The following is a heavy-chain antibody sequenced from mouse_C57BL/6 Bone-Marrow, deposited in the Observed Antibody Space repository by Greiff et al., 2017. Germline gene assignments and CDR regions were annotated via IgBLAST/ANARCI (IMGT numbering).Heavy chain of an antibody. J-gene: IGHJ3*01. D-gene: IGHD2-4*01. CDR2: INPSSGYT. V-gene: IGHV1-4*01. CDR1: GYTFTSYT. Sequence: VQLKQSGAELARPGASVKMSCKASGYTFTSYTMHWVKQRPGQGLEWIGYINPSSGYTKYNQKFKDKATLTADKSSSTAYMQLSSLTSEDSAVYYCARGDYDFAYWGQGTLVTVSA. CDR3: ARGDYDFAY.